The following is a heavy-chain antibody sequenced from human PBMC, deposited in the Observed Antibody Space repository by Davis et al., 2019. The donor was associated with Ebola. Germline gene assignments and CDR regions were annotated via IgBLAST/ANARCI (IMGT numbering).Heavy chain of an antibody. CDR1: GGSISSHC. CDR3: ARWSGSPLNAFDV. J-gene: IGHJ3*01. D-gene: IGHD1-26*01. V-gene: IGHV4-59*11. Sequence: SEILSLTCTVSGGSISSHCWNWIRQPPGKGLEWIGYACYSGSTNYSPSLKSRVTMSVDTSKNQFSLKFNFVTAADTAVYYCARWSGSPLNAFDVWGQGTMVTVS. CDR2: ACYSGST.